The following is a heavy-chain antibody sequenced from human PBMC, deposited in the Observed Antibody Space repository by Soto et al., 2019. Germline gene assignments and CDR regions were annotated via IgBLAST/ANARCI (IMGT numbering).Heavy chain of an antibody. J-gene: IGHJ5*02. Sequence: SKSLSLTCAVSGGSISSGGYSWSWIRQPPGKGLEWIGYIYHSGSTYYNTFLKSRVTISVDRSKNQFSLKLSSVTAADTAVYYCARGRGPYCISTSCYSNWFDPWGQGTLVTVSS. CDR3: ARGRGPYCISTSCYSNWFDP. CDR2: IYHSGST. V-gene: IGHV4-30-2*01. D-gene: IGHD2-2*01. CDR1: GGSISSGGYS.